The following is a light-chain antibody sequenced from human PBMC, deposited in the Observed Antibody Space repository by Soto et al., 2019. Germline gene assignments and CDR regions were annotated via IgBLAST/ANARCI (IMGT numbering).Light chain of an antibody. CDR1: QGFSSW. Sequence: DIQMTKAPSSVSASVGDRVTMTCRAGQGFSSWLAWYQQKPGRAPKLLIYGASTLQSGVPSRFSGSGSGTDFSLTITTLQPEDSATYYCQQADTFPLTFGGGTKVDIK. V-gene: IGKV1-12*01. CDR2: GAS. J-gene: IGKJ4*01. CDR3: QQADTFPLT.